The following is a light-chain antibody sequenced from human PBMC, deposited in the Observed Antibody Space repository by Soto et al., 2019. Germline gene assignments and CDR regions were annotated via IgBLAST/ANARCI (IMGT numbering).Light chain of an antibody. V-gene: IGLV1-40*01. J-gene: IGLJ2*01. Sequence: QSVLTQPPSVSGAPGQRVTISCAGSNSNIGGGYDVHWYQQLPGTAPKLLIYGNTKRPSAVPDRFSASKSGTSASLAITGLQAEDEADYYCQSNDISLRDPVFGGGTKLTVL. CDR2: GNT. CDR3: QSNDISLRDPV. CDR1: NSNIGGGYD.